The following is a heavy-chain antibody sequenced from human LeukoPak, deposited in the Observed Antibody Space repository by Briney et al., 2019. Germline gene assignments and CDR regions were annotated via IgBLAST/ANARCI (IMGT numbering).Heavy chain of an antibody. CDR3: ARDKGSSSSYYYYYGMDV. CDR2: IIPIFGTA. Sequence: ASVKVSCTASGGTFSSYAISWVRQAPGQGPEWMGGIIPIFGTANYAQKFQGRVTITADESTSTAYMELSSLRSEDTAVYYCARDKGSSSSYYYYYGMDVWGQGTTVTVSS. V-gene: IGHV1-69*13. J-gene: IGHJ6*02. D-gene: IGHD6-6*01. CDR1: GGTFSSYA.